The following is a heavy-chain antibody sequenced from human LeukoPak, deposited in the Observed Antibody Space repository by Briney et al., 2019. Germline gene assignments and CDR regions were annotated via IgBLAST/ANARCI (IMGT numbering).Heavy chain of an antibody. CDR1: GFTFSSYA. CDR3: AKEGGYYKGPFDY. J-gene: IGHJ4*02. V-gene: IGHV3-23*01. D-gene: IGHD3-22*01. Sequence: GGSLRLSCAASGFTFSSYAMSWVRQAPGEGLEWVSAISGSGGSTYYADSVKGRFTISRDNSKSTLYLQMNSLRAEDTAVYYCAKEGGYYKGPFDYWGQGTLVTVSS. CDR2: ISGSGGST.